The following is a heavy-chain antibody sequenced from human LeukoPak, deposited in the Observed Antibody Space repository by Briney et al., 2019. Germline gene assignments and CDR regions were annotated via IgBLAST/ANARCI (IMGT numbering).Heavy chain of an antibody. Sequence: GGSLRLSRAASGFSFAGYTMHWVRQAPGKGLEWVSLISWNGYSTSYGDSVKGRFTISRDNNKDSLYLQMNSLRTEDTALYYCARDSSGSLDYWGQGTLVTVSS. CDR1: GFSFAGYT. CDR3: ARDSSGSLDY. J-gene: IGHJ4*02. D-gene: IGHD1-26*01. CDR2: ISWNGYST. V-gene: IGHV3-43*01.